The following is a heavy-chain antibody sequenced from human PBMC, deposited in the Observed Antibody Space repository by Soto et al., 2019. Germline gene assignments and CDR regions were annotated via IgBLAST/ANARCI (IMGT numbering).Heavy chain of an antibody. CDR3: AHSRGIAAADRGYYVDY. CDR1: GFSLSTSGVG. J-gene: IGHJ4*02. V-gene: IGHV2-5*02. D-gene: IGHD6-13*01. Sequence: QITLKESGPTLVKPTQTLTLTCTFSGFSLSTSGVGVGWIRQPPGKALEWLALIYWDDDKRYSPSLKSRLTITKDTSKNQVVLTMTNMDPVDTATYYCAHSRGIAAADRGYYVDYWGQGTLVTVSS. CDR2: IYWDDDK.